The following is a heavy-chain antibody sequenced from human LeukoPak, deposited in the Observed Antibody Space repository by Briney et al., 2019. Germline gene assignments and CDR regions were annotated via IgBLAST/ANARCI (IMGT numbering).Heavy chain of an antibody. J-gene: IGHJ4*02. CDR3: ARRSGSSWSSFDY. CDR2: ISGSGGST. V-gene: IGHV3-23*01. Sequence: SGGSLRPSCAASGFTFSSYAMSWVRQAPGKGLEWVSAISGSGGSTYYADSVKGRFTISRDNFGNMLYLHLDSLRVEDTAIYYCARRSGSSWSSFDYWGQGALVTVSS. CDR1: GFTFSSYA. D-gene: IGHD6-13*01.